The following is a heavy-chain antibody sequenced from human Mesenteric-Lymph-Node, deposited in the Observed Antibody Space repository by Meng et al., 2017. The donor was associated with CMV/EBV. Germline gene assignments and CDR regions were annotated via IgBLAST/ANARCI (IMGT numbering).Heavy chain of an antibody. V-gene: IGHV3-7*01. CDR2: IKQDGSQK. D-gene: IGHD2-15*01. Sequence: GESLKISCAASGFTFSSYAMSWVRQAPGKGLEWVANIKQDGSQKYHVDAVRGRFTISRDNANNSLYLQMNSLRVEDTAVYFCARQRGGYCSGADCYSLQATLDYWGQGTLVTVSS. CDR1: GFTFSSYA. J-gene: IGHJ4*02. CDR3: ARQRGGYCSGADCYSLQATLDY.